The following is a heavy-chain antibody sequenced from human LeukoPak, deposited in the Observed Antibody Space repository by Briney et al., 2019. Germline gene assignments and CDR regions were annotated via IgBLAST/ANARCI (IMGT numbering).Heavy chain of an antibody. CDR3: ARGRRGGYDSSGYAFDI. Sequence: PGRSLRLSCAASGFTFSSYSMNWVRQAPGKGLEWVSYISSSSSTIYYADSVKGRFTISRDNAKNSLYLQMNSLRDEDTAVYYCARGRRGGYDSSGYAFDIWGQGTMVTVSS. D-gene: IGHD3-22*01. V-gene: IGHV3-48*02. J-gene: IGHJ3*02. CDR1: GFTFSSYS. CDR2: ISSSSSTI.